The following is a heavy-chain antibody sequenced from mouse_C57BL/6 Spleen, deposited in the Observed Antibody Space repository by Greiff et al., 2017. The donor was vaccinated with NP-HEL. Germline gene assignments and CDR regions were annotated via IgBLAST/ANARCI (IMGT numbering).Heavy chain of an antibody. D-gene: IGHD1-1*01. CDR2: ISGGGGNT. CDR1: GFTFSSYT. CDR3: ARHENYYGSSFMDY. V-gene: IGHV5-9*01. Sequence: DVKFVESGGGLVKPGGSLKLSCAASGFTFSSYTMSWVRQTPEKRLEWVATISGGGGNTYYPDSVKGRFTISRDNAKNTLYLQMSSLRSEDTALYYCARHENYYGSSFMDYWGQRTSVTVSS. J-gene: IGHJ4*01.